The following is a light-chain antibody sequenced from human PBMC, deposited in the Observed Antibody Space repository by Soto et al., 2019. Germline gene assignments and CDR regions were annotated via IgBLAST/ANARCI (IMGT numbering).Light chain of an antibody. CDR3: ELYIRRPHV. V-gene: IGKV3-15*01. CDR2: DAS. J-gene: IGKJ4*01. CDR1: QSVSSSY. Sequence: EIKMKQSPATLSLDPGERVTLSCGASQSVSSSYLAWYQLKPGLAPRLLIYDASTRASGTPARFSGSGSGTEFTLTISCLQSEDYAVYYCELYIRRPHVFSGGTKVDIK.